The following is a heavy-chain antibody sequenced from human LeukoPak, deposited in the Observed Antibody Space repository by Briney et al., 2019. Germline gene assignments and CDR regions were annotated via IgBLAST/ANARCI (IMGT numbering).Heavy chain of an antibody. Sequence: PSETLSLTCAVYGGSFSGYYWSWIRQPPGKGLEWIGEINHSGSTNYNPSLKSRVTISVDTSKNQFSLKLSSVTAADTAVYYCTKYDYDFWSGPHWFDPWGQGTLVTVSS. CDR2: INHSGST. CDR1: GGSFSGYY. J-gene: IGHJ5*02. V-gene: IGHV4-34*01. D-gene: IGHD3-3*01. CDR3: TKYDYDFWSGPHWFDP.